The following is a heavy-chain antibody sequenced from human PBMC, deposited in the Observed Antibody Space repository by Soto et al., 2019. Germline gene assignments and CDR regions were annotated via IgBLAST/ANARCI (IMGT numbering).Heavy chain of an antibody. V-gene: IGHV3-23*01. Sequence: PWGSLTLSCTSSGFTFSDYAMSWFRQPPGKGLEWVSAISGSGGSTYYADYVKGRFTIARDNSKNPLYLQMNSLRAEATAVYYCVNLGVMALGEQKYYFDYWGQGTLVTVSS. CDR3: VNLGVMALGEQKYYFDY. CDR1: GFTFSDYA. D-gene: IGHD3-16*01. J-gene: IGHJ4*02. CDR2: ISGSGGST.